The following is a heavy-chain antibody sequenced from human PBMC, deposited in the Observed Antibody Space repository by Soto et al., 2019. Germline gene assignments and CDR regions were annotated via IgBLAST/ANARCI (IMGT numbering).Heavy chain of an antibody. CDR1: GTSFTSYG. CDR2: FVPMFSSS. CDR3: ARTGGTYYFDH. D-gene: IGHD1-1*01. V-gene: IGHV1-69*01. J-gene: IGHJ4*02. Sequence: QVQLVQSGAEVRKPGSSVNVSCKASGTSFTSYGIHWVRQAPGQGLEWMGGFVPMFSSSNYAQKFQDRLTTVADESTNTAYMELSSLRADDSAIYYCARTGGTYYFDHWGQGTLVTVSS.